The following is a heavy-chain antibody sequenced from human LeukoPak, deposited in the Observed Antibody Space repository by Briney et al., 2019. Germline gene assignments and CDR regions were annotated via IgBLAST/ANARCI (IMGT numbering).Heavy chain of an antibody. Sequence: SETLSLTCTVSGGSISSSSSYWAWIRQPPGKGLEWIGIINYSGSTYYNPSLKSRVTISVDTSKNQFSLKLSSVTAADTAVYYCAKRYCSSTTCYDDRGAFDYWGQGTLVTVSS. CDR3: AKRYCSSTTCYDDRGAFDY. CDR2: INYSGST. CDR1: GGSISSSSSY. V-gene: IGHV4-39*07. D-gene: IGHD2-2*01. J-gene: IGHJ4*02.